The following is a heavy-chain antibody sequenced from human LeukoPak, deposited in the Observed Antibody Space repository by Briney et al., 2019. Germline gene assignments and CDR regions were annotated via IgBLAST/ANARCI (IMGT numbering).Heavy chain of an antibody. CDR3: ARKNRDANNPYTCFDP. J-gene: IGHJ5*02. CDR2: IKQEGSEK. Sequence: GGSLRLSCAASGFSFGSYWMSWVRQAPGKGLEWVANIKQEGSEKFYVDSVKGRFTISRDDAKNSLYLQMNSLRAEDTGIYYCARKNRDANNPYTCFDPWAQGTRVTVSS. V-gene: IGHV3-7*01. D-gene: IGHD1-1*01. CDR1: GFSFGSYW.